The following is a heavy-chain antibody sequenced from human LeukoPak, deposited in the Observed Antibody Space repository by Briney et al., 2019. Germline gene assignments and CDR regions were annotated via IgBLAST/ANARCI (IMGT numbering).Heavy chain of an antibody. J-gene: IGHJ4*02. Sequence: GESLKISCKGSGYSFTNYWIGWVRPMPGKGLEWMGIIYPTDSDTRYSPSFQGQVTISADKSISTAYLQWSSPKASDTAMYYCARVDCSGGSCYSAPVDYWGQGTLVTVSS. CDR3: ARVDCSGGSCYSAPVDY. CDR1: GYSFTNYW. V-gene: IGHV5-51*01. CDR2: IYPTDSDT. D-gene: IGHD2-15*01.